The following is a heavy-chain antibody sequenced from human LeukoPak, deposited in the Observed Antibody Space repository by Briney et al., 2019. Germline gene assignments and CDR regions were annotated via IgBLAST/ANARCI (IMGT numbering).Heavy chain of an antibody. J-gene: IGHJ5*02. V-gene: IGHV4-34*01. CDR1: GGSFSGYY. CDR3: ARDGDYSNYAHNWFDP. CDR2: INHSGST. Sequence: SETLSLTCAVYGGSFSGYYWSWIRQPPGKGLEWIGEINHSGSTNYNPSLKSRVTISVDTSKNQFSLKLSSVTAADTAVYYCARDGDYSNYAHNWFDPWGQGTLVTVSS. D-gene: IGHD4-11*01.